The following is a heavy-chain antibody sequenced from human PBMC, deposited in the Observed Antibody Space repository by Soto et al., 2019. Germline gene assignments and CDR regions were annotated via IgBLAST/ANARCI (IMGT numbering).Heavy chain of an antibody. J-gene: IGHJ6*02. CDR2: SIPIFGTA. V-gene: IGHV1-69*13. D-gene: IGHD5-12*01. CDR1: GGTFNNYP. CDR3: ARGRGYSGDDHYYYFDMDV. Sequence: SVKVSCKASGGTFNNYPITWVRQAPGEGLEWMGGSIPIFGTANYAQKFQGRVTISVDESTSTAYMELSSLRSEDTAVYYCARGRGYSGDDHYYYFDMDVWGQGTTVAVSS.